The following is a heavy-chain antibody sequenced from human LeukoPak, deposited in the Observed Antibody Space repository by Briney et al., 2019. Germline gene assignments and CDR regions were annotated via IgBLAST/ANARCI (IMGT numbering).Heavy chain of an antibody. V-gene: IGHV3-30-3*01. CDR1: GFTFSSYA. CDR2: ISYDGSNK. Sequence: PGGSLRLSCAASGFTFSSYAMHWVRQAPGKGLEWVAVISYDGSNKYYADSVKGRLTISRDNSKNALYLQMNSLRAEDTAVYYCARGEGPNWFDPWGQGTLVTVSS. D-gene: IGHD1-26*01. CDR3: ARGEGPNWFDP. J-gene: IGHJ5*02.